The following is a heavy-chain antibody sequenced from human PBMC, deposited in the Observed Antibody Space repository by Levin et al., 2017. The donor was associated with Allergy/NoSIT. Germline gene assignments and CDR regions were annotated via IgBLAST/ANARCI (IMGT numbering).Heavy chain of an antibody. CDR3: ARVWGVGAAGTSDY. Sequence: LSLTCAASGFTFSSYSMNWVRQAPGKGLEWVSYISSSAGTIYSADSVKGRFTISRDNAKNSLYLQMNSLRDEDTALYYCARVWGVGAAGTSDYWGQGTLVTVSS. CDR2: ISSSAGTI. CDR1: GFTFSSYS. V-gene: IGHV3-48*02. J-gene: IGHJ4*02. D-gene: IGHD6-13*01.